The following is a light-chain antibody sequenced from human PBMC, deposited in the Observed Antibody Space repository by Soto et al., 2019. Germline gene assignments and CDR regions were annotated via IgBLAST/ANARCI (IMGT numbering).Light chain of an antibody. J-gene: IGLJ1*01. V-gene: IGLV2-14*01. CDR3: SSYTSSNTFV. Sequence: QSVLAQPASVSGSPGQSIAISCTGTSSDVGRYNYVSWFQQHPGKAPKLMIYDVSNRPSGVSDRFSGSKSGNTASLTSSGLQAEDEADYYCSSYTSSNTFVFGTGTKLTVL. CDR1: SSDVGRYNY. CDR2: DVS.